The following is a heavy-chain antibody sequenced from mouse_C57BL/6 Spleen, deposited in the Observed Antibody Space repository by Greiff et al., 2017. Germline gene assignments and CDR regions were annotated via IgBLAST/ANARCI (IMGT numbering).Heavy chain of an antibody. J-gene: IGHJ3*01. CDR2: IDPETGGT. V-gene: IGHV1-15*01. CDR3: TRSTYYSNYDWFAY. Sequence: QVQLQQSGAELGRPGASVTLSCKASGYTFTDYEMHWVKQTPVHGLEWIGAIDPETGGTAYNQKFKGKAILTADKSSSTAYMELRSLTSEDSAVYYCTRSTYYSNYDWFAYWGQGTLVTVSA. D-gene: IGHD2-5*01. CDR1: GYTFTDYE.